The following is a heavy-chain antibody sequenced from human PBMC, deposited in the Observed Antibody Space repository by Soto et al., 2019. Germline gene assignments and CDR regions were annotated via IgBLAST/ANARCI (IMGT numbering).Heavy chain of an antibody. D-gene: IGHD5-12*01. CDR1: GGPISSGGYY. CDR3: ARDRDGYNSN. CDR2: IYYSGST. V-gene: IGHV4-31*03. J-gene: IGHJ4*02. Sequence: SETLSLTCTVSGGPISSGGYYWSWIRQHPGKGLEWIGYIYYSGSTYYNPSLKSRVTISVGTSKNQFSLKLSSVTAADTAVYYCARDRDGYNSNWGQGTLVTVS.